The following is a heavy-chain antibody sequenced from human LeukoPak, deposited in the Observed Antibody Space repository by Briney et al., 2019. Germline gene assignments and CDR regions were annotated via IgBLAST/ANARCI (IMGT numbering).Heavy chain of an antibody. CDR1: GYSISSGYQ. D-gene: IGHD6-19*01. V-gene: IGHV4-61*01. CDR2: IYYSGST. Sequence: SETLSLTCTVSGYSISSGYQWGWIRQPPGKGLEWIGYIYYSGSTNYNPSLKSRVTISVDTSKNQFSLKLTSVTAADTAVYYCARVLSSGWYQERAFDIWGQGTMVTVSS. CDR3: ARVLSSGWYQERAFDI. J-gene: IGHJ3*02.